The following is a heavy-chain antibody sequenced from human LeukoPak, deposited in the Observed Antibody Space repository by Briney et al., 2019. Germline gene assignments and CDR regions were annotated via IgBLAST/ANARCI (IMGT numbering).Heavy chain of an antibody. CDR2: IIPIFGTA. V-gene: IGHV1-69*05. J-gene: IGHJ4*02. Sequence: GASVKVSCKASGGTFSSYAISWVRQAPGQGLEWMGGIIPIFGTANYAQKFQGRVTITTDESTSTAYMELSSLRSDDTAVYYCAREGGPWFGESMGDYWGQGTLVTVSS. D-gene: IGHD3-10*01. CDR1: GGTFSSYA. CDR3: AREGGPWFGESMGDY.